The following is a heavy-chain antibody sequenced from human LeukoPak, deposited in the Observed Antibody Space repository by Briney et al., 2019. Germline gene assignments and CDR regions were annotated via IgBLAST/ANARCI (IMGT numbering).Heavy chain of an antibody. V-gene: IGHV3-74*01. J-gene: IGHJ4*02. CDR3: ARDNEYCTGGTCRLDY. CDR1: GFTFSFYW. D-gene: IGHD2-15*01. CDR2: INNDGRST. Sequence: GGSLRLSCASSGFTFSFYWVHWVRQAPGKGLVWVSRINNDGRSTSYAGSVKGRFTISRDNDKNTLYLQMNSLRAEDTAVYYCARDNEYCTGGTCRLDYWGQGALVTVSS.